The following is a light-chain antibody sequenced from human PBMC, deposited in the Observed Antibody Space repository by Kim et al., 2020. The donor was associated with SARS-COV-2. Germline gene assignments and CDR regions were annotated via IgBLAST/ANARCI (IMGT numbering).Light chain of an antibody. Sequence: GQSVTISCSGHSSNIGHNFVYWYQQFPGTAPNLLISGNYQRPSGVPARFSGSKSGNSASLAISGLRSEDEADYYCAAWDNSLSGRLFGGGTKVTVL. CDR2: GNY. CDR3: AAWDNSLSGRL. V-gene: IGLV1-47*01. J-gene: IGLJ3*02. CDR1: SSNIGHNF.